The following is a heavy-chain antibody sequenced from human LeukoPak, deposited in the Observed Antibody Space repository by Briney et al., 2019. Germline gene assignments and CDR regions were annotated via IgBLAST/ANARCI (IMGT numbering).Heavy chain of an antibody. CDR1: GFTFDDYG. CDR2: INWNGGST. J-gene: IGHJ4*02. V-gene: IGHV3-20*04. D-gene: IGHD6-6*01. Sequence: GGSLRLSCAASGFTFDDYGMSWVRQAPGKGLEWVSGINWNGGSTGYADSVKGRFAISRDNAKNSLYLQMNSLRAEDTALYYCARDGRFGSSSSARPFDYWGQGTLVTVSS. CDR3: ARDGRFGSSSSARPFDY.